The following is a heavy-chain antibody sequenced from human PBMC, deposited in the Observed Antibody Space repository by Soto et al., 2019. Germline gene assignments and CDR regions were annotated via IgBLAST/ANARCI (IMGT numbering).Heavy chain of an antibody. Sequence: ASVKVSCKVSGYTLTELSMHWVRQAPGKGLEWMGGFDPVDGETIYAQKFRGRVTMTEETSTDTAYMELSILRSEDTAVYYCATASLGGYYYYGMDVWGQGTTVTVSS. V-gene: IGHV1-24*01. CDR1: GYTLTELS. CDR3: ATASLGGYYYYGMDV. CDR2: FDPVDGET. D-gene: IGHD7-27*01. J-gene: IGHJ6*02.